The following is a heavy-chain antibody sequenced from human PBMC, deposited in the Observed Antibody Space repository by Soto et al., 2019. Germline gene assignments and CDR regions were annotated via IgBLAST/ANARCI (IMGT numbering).Heavy chain of an antibody. J-gene: IGHJ4*02. V-gene: IGHV3-30*18. Sequence: GGSLRLSCAASGFTFSSYGMHWVRQAPGKGLEWVAVISYDGSNKYYADSVKGRFTISRDNSKNTLYLQMNSLRAEDTAVYYCAKMGLGYCSGGSCLRLDYFDYWGQGTLVTVSS. D-gene: IGHD2-15*01. CDR3: AKMGLGYCSGGSCLRLDYFDY. CDR2: ISYDGSNK. CDR1: GFTFSSYG.